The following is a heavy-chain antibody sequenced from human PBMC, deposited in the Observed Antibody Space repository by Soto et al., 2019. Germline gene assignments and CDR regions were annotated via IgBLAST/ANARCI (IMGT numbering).Heavy chain of an antibody. D-gene: IGHD6-13*01. CDR2: IYYSGST. CDR3: ARSGYSSSWYISWFDP. V-gene: IGHV4-59*01. J-gene: IGHJ5*02. Sequence: TPSLTCTFSGGSISSYYWSWIRQPPGKGLEWIGYIYYSGSTNYNPSLKSRVTISVDTSKNQFSLKLSSVTAADTAVYYCARSGYSSSWYISWFDPWGQGTLVTVSS. CDR1: GGSISSYY.